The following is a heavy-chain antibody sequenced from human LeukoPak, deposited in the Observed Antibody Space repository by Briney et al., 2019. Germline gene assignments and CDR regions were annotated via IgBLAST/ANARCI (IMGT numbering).Heavy chain of an antibody. J-gene: IGHJ6*03. V-gene: IGHV3-33*06. D-gene: IGHD2-8*01. CDR1: GFTFSSYG. CDR3: AKGLYDYYYYYYMDV. Sequence: GGSLRLSCAASGFTFSSYGMHWVRQAPGKGLEWVAVIRYDGSNKYYADSVKGRFTISRDNSKNTLYLQMNSLRAEDTAVYYCAKGLYDYYYYYYMDVWGKGTTVTVSS. CDR2: IRYDGSNK.